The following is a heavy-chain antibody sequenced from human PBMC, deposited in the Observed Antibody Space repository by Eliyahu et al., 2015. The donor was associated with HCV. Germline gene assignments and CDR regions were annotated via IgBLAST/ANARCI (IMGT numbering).Heavy chain of an antibody. J-gene: IGHJ6*02. CDR1: GFTVXSNY. CDR2: IXSGGSX. D-gene: IGHD2-2*01. CDR3: ARSDCSSTSCYGDYYYYYGMDV. V-gene: IGHV3-66*01. Sequence: EVQLVESGGGLVQPGGSLRLSCAASGFTVXSNYXSWXRQAPGKGLEWVSVIXSGGSXYYXDSVKGRFTISRDXSKNTLYLQMNSLRAEDTAVYYCARSDCSSTSCYGDYYYYYGMDVWGQGTTVTVSS.